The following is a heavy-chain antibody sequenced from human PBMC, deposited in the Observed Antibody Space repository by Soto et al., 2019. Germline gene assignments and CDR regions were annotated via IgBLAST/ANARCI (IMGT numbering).Heavy chain of an antibody. V-gene: IGHV1-8*01. CDR3: ARVKLDYFDY. CDR1: GYSFTSYD. CDR2: MNPNSGNT. Sequence: QVQLVQSGAEVKKPGASVKVSCKASGYSFTSYDINWVRQATGQGLEWMGWMNPNSGNTAYAQKFQGRVTMTRNTSISAAYMELSSLSSEATAVYYCARVKLDYFDYWGQGTLVTVSS. J-gene: IGHJ4*02.